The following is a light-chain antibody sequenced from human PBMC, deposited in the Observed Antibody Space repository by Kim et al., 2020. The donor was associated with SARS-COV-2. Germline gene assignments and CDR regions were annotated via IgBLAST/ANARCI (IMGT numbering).Light chain of an antibody. CDR1: RGDVENYNL. J-gene: IGLJ2*01. CDR3: GSYAGTSTFVV. CDR2: EVC. Sequence: HSITSSCTGTRGDVENYNLVSWYQQQPGKAPKVMIYEVCKRPSGVSNRFSGSKFGNTASLTISGLQAEDEGDYDCGSYAGTSTFVVFGGGTQLTVL. V-gene: IGLV2-23*02.